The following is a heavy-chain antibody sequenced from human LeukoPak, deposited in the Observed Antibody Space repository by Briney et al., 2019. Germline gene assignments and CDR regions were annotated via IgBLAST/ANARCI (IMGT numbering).Heavy chain of an antibody. V-gene: IGHV1-46*01. Sequence: GASVTVSCKASGYTFTSYGISWVRQAPGQGLEWMGIINPSGGSTSYAQKFQGRVTMTRDTSTSTVYMELSSLRSEDTAVYYCARDLMVREINFPIHYYYYGMDVWGQGTTVTVSS. D-gene: IGHD3-10*01. CDR3: ARDLMVREINFPIHYYYYGMDV. CDR2: INPSGGST. CDR1: GYTFTSYG. J-gene: IGHJ6*02.